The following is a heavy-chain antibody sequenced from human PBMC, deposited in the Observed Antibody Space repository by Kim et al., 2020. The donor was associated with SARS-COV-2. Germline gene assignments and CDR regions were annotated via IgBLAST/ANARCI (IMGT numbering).Heavy chain of an antibody. Sequence: SEKGRFTISRDNSKNTLYLQMNSLRAEDTAVYYCAKSNYDSSGYSYYFDYWGQGTLVTVSS. V-gene: IGHV3-30*02. CDR3: AKSNYDSSGYSYYFDY. D-gene: IGHD3-22*01. J-gene: IGHJ4*02.